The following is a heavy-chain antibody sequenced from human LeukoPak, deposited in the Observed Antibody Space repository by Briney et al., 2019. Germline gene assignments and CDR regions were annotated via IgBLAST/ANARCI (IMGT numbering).Heavy chain of an antibody. D-gene: IGHD2-2*01. Sequence: GGSLRLSCAASGFSFSSYWMSWVRQAPGKGLEWVANIKEDGSEKYYVDSVKGRFTISRDNAKKSLYLQMNSLRAEDTAVYYCARGPFIVVVPAANSFEIDYWGQGTLVTVSS. CDR1: GFSFSSYW. V-gene: IGHV3-7*01. CDR3: ARGPFIVVVPAANSFEIDY. J-gene: IGHJ4*02. CDR2: IKEDGSEK.